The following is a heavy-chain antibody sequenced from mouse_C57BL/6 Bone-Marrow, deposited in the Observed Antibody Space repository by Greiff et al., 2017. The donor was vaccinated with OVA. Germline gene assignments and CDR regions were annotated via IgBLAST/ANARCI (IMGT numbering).Heavy chain of an antibody. J-gene: IGHJ2*01. CDR1: GYTFTSYW. V-gene: IGHV1-55*01. Sequence: QVQLKQPGAELVKPGASVKMSCKASGYTFTSYWITWVKQRPGQGLEWIGDIYPGSGSTNYNEKFKSKATLTVDTSSSTAYMQLSSLTSEDSAVYYCARSGYDGYSFYYFDYWGQGTTLTVSS. D-gene: IGHD2-3*01. CDR2: IYPGSGST. CDR3: ARSGYDGYSFYYFDY.